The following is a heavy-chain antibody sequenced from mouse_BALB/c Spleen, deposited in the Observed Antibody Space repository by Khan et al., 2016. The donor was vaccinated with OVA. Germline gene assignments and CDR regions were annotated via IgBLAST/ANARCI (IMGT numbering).Heavy chain of an antibody. CDR1: GYTFTDFA. D-gene: IGHD2-1*01. Sequence: QIQLVQSGAELVRPGVSVKISCKGSGYTFTDFAVHWVKQSHAKSLEWIGVISTYYGDANYNQKFKGKATMTVDKSSSTAYMELARLTSEDSAIYYCTRGNGNYRFAYWGQGPLVTVSA. CDR3: TRGNGNYRFAY. CDR2: ISTYYGDA. J-gene: IGHJ3*01. V-gene: IGHV1S137*01.